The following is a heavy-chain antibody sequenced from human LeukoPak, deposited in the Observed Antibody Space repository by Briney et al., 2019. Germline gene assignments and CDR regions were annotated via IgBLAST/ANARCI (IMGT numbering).Heavy chain of an antibody. CDR3: ARAMVQHSAPDY. V-gene: IGHV3-74*01. Sequence: GGSLRLSCAASGFTFSSYWMHWVRQAPEKGLVWVSRINSDGSSTSYADSVKGRFTISRDNAKNTLYLQMNSLRAEDTAVYYCARAMVQHSAPDYWGQGTLVTVSS. J-gene: IGHJ4*02. CDR2: INSDGSST. D-gene: IGHD3-10*01. CDR1: GFTFSSYW.